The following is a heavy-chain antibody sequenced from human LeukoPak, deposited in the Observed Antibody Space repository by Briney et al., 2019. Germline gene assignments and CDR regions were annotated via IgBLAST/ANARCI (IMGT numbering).Heavy chain of an antibody. CDR3: ARLISYYYDSSGTNWFDP. V-gene: IGHV4-61*02. J-gene: IGHJ5*02. Sequence: SQTLSLTCTVSGGSISSGSYYWSWIRQPAGKGLEWIGRIYTSGSTNYNPSLKSRVTISVDTSKNQFSLKLSSVTAADTAVYYCARLISYYYDSSGTNWFDPWGQGTLVTVSS. CDR2: IYTSGST. D-gene: IGHD3-22*01. CDR1: GGSISSGSYY.